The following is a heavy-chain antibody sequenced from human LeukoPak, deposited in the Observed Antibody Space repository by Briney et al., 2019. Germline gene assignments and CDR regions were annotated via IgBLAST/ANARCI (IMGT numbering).Heavy chain of an antibody. J-gene: IGHJ4*02. CDR2: ISSYNCNT. CDR3: AREGTDRYSWSQGDY. Sequence: GASVKVSRKSCGYTFTRYGNRWVRQAPAQALEGVGWISSYNCNTNYAQKLQGRVTMTTDTSTSTAYMELRSLRSDDTAVYYCAREGTDRYSWSQGDYWGQGTLVTVS. V-gene: IGHV1-18*01. D-gene: IGHD1-26*01. CDR1: GYTFTRYG.